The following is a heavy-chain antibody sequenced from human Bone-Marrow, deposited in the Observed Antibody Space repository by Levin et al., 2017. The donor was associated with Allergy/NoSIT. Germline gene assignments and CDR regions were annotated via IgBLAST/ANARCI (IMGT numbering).Heavy chain of an antibody. Sequence: SVKVSCKASGGTFSSYTISWVRQAPGQGLEWMGRIIPILGIANYAQKFQGRVTITADKSTSTAYMELSSLRSEDTAVYYCASERRWDPSRAFDIWGQGTMVTVSS. V-gene: IGHV1-69*02. CDR1: GGTFSSYT. CDR3: ASERRWDPSRAFDI. D-gene: IGHD1-26*01. CDR2: IIPILGIA. J-gene: IGHJ3*02.